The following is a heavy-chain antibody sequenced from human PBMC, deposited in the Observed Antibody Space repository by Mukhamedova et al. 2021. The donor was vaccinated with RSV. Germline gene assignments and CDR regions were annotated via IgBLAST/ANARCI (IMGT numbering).Heavy chain of an antibody. D-gene: IGHD3-16*02. J-gene: IGHJ5*02. CDR3: ARLGLRLGQLSKTAGSSWFDP. Sequence: PGKGLEWMGIIYPADSDARYSPSFQGQVTISADKSISTAYLQWSSLKASDTAIYYCARLGLRLGQLSKTAGSSWFDPWGQG. V-gene: IGHV5-51*01. CDR2: IYPADSDA.